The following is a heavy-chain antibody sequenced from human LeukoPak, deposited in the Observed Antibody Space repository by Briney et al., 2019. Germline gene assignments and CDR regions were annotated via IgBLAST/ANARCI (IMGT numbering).Heavy chain of an antibody. CDR2: IYYSGST. CDR1: GGSISSYY. V-gene: IGHV4-59*01. CDR3: ARDTDSSSWTPGY. D-gene: IGHD6-13*01. J-gene: IGHJ4*02. Sequence: PSETLSLTCTVSGGSISSYYWSWIRQPPGKGLEWIGYIYYSGSTNYNPSLKSRVTISVDTSKNQFSLKLSSVTAADTAVYYCARDTDSSSWTPGYWGQGTLVTVSS.